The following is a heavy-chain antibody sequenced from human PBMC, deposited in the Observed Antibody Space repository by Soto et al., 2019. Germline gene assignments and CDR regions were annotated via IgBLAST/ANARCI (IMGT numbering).Heavy chain of an antibody. CDR3: ANDRRGSFRAYDY. V-gene: IGHV3-9*01. D-gene: IGHD3-10*01. Sequence: PGGSLRLSCAASGFTFDDYAMHWVRQAPGKGLEWVSGISWNSGSIGYADSVKGRFTISRDNAKNSLYLQMNSLRAEDTALYYCANDRRGSFRAYDYWGQGTVVTVSS. J-gene: IGHJ4*02. CDR1: GFTFDDYA. CDR2: ISWNSGSI.